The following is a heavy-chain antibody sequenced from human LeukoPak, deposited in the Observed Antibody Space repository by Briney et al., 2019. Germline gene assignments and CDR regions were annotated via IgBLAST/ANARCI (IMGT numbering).Heavy chain of an antibody. D-gene: IGHD6-19*01. J-gene: IGHJ4*02. Sequence: PGWSLRLSCAASGFTFDDFAMHWVRQAPGRGPEWVSLIGGDGVHTFYADSVKGRFTISRDNSKNSLYLQVNSLRTDDTGVYYCVKGDQWLLHVWGQGALVTVSS. CDR1: GFTFDDFA. V-gene: IGHV3-43*02. CDR2: IGGDGVHT. CDR3: VKGDQWLLHV.